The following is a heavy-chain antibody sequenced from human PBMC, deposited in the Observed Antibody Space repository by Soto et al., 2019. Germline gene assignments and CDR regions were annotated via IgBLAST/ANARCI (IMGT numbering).Heavy chain of an antibody. CDR2: IYYSGST. CDR1: GGSISSYY. J-gene: IGHJ4*02. Sequence: PAETLSLTCTVSGGSISSYYWSWIRQPPGKGLEWIGYIYYSGSTNYNPSHKCRVTISVDTSKNQFSLKLSSVTAADTAVYYCARESSGWQNYYFDYWGQGTLVTVSS. D-gene: IGHD6-19*01. V-gene: IGHV4-59*01. CDR3: ARESSGWQNYYFDY.